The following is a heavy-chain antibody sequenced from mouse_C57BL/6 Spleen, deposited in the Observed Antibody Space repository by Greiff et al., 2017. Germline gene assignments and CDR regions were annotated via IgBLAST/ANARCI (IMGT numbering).Heavy chain of an antibody. CDR3: AKGGGSSYVGYFDV. D-gene: IGHD1-1*01. V-gene: IGHV1-64*01. CDR2: IHPNSGST. J-gene: IGHJ1*03. CDR1: GYTFTSYW. Sequence: QVQLQQPGAELVKPGASVKLSCKASGYTFTSYWMHWVKQRPGQGLEWIGMIHPNSGSTNYNEKFKSKATLTVDNSSSTAYMQLSSLTSEDAAVDYCAKGGGSSYVGYFDVWGTGTTVTVSS.